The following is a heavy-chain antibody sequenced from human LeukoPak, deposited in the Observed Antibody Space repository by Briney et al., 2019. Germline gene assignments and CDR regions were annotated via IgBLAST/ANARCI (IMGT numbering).Heavy chain of an antibody. CDR3: ASSLIDSSGDDAFDI. CDR2: IYSGGST. D-gene: IGHD3-22*01. V-gene: IGHV3-53*01. Sequence: PGGSLRLSCAASGFTVSSNYMSWVRQAPGKGLEWVSVIYSGGSTYYADSVKGRFTISRDNSKNTLYLQMNSLRAEDTAVYYCASSLIDSSGDDAFDIWGQGTMVTVSS. J-gene: IGHJ3*02. CDR1: GFTVSSNY.